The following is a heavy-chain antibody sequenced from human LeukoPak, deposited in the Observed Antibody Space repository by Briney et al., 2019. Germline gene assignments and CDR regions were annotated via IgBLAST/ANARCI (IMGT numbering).Heavy chain of an antibody. D-gene: IGHD1-26*01. CDR2: INPNSGGT. J-gene: IGHJ4*02. CDR3: ARIVLEGSGSWTPIEDY. CDR1: GYTFTGYY. Sequence: ASVKVSCKASGYTFTGYYMHWVRQAPGQGLEWMGWINPNSGGTNYTQKFQGRVTMTGDTSISTAYMELSRLRSDDTAVYYCARIVLEGSGSWTPIEDYWGQGTLVTVSS. V-gene: IGHV1-2*02.